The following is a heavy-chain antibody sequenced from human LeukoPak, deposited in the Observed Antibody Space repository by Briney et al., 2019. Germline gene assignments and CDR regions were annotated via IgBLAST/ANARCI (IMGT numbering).Heavy chain of an antibody. J-gene: IGHJ4*02. CDR2: INTDGSTP. CDR1: GFTFSSYW. Sequence: PGGSLRLSCAASGFTFSSYWMPWVRQAPGKGLVWVSRINTDGSTPYYADSIKGRFTISRDNAKNTLYLQMNSLRAEDTSVYYCARGGRGSTYGLFDYWSQGTLVTVSS. CDR3: ARGGRGSTYGLFDY. V-gene: IGHV3-74*01. D-gene: IGHD5-18*01.